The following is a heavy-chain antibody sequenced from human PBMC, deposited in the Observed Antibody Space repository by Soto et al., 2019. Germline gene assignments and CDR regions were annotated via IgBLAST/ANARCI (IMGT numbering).Heavy chain of an antibody. J-gene: IGHJ5*02. V-gene: IGHV1-8*01. CDR2: MRADTGDT. CDR3: ARYIYGQGFQS. Sequence: QVQLVQSGAEVKKPGASVKVSCKASGDTFSNFDINWVRQATGQGPDWMGWMRADTGDTGHAQKFQGRISMTRDTSXSTLYXXXSSXXAEDTAVYYCARYIYGQGFQSWGQGTLVIVSS. D-gene: IGHD5-18*01. CDR1: GDTFSNFD.